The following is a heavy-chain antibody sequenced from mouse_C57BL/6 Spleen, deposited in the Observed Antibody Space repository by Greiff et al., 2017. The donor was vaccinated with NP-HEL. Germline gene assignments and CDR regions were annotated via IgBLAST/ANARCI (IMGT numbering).Heavy chain of an antibody. J-gene: IGHJ4*01. V-gene: IGHV5-6*01. D-gene: IGHD1-1*02. CDR1: GFTFSSYG. Sequence: EVKVVESGGDLVKPGGSLKLSCAASGFTFSSYGMSWVRQTPDKRLEWVATISSGGSYTYYPDSVKGRFTISRDNAKNTLYLQMSSLKSEDTAMYYCAREEEYGGAMDYWGQGTSVTVSS. CDR2: ISSGGSYT. CDR3: AREEEYGGAMDY.